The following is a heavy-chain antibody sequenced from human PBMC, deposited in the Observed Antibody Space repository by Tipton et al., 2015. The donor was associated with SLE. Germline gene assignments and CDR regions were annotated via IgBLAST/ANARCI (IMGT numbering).Heavy chain of an antibody. Sequence: TLSLTCAVYGGSFSGYYWSWIRQPPGKGLEWIGEINHSGSTNYNPSLKSRVTISVDTSKNQFSLKLSSVTAADTAVYYCARVDIQLPYYYYYGMDVWGQGTTVTVSS. CDR1: GGSFSGYY. D-gene: IGHD5-12*01. CDR3: ARVDIQLPYYYYYGMDV. V-gene: IGHV4-34*01. CDR2: INHSGST. J-gene: IGHJ6*02.